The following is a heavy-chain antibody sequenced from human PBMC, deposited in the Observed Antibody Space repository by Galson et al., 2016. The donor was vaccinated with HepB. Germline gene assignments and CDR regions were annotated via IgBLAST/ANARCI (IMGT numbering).Heavy chain of an antibody. J-gene: IGHJ6*02. D-gene: IGHD3-10*01. Sequence: SVKVSCKASGGTLRDQSISWILQAPGQGLQWLGGVAPVSGSPVYAQDFQGRVTMFADTSTSTAYLEISSLRAEDSAVYYCARPRDDTRLTMLRGHLANDRYYYALDVWGQGTTVIVSS. CDR1: GGTLRDQS. CDR2: VAPVSGSP. CDR3: ARPRDDTRLTMLRGHLANDRYYYALDV. V-gene: IGHV1-69*06.